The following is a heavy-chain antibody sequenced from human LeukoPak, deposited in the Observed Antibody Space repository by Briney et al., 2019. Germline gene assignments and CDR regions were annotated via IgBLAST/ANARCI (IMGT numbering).Heavy chain of an antibody. CDR2: ISGSGAST. D-gene: IGHD6-13*01. J-gene: IGHJ6*02. V-gene: IGHV3-23*01. Sequence: GGSLRLSCAASGFTFSSYTMSWVRQAPGKGLAWVSSISGSGASTYYAGSVKGRFTISRDNSKNTLYLQLNSLRAEDTAVYYCAKDSSTSNYYYGMDVWGQGTTVTVSS. CDR1: GFTFSSYT. CDR3: AKDSSTSNYYYGMDV.